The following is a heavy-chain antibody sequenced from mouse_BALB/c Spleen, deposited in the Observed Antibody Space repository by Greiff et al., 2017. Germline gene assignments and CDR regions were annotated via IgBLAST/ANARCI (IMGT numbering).Heavy chain of an antibody. J-gene: IGHJ1*01. Sequence: QVQLQQSGAELAKPGASVKMSCKASGYTFTSYWMHWVKQRPGQGLEWIGYINPSTGYTEYNQKFKDKATLTADKSSSTAYMQLSSLTSEDSAGYYCARSYYYGSSWDWYFEVWGAGTTVTVSS. CDR1: GYTFTSYW. V-gene: IGHV1-7*01. CDR2: INPSTGYT. D-gene: IGHD1-1*01. CDR3: ARSYYYGSSWDWYFEV.